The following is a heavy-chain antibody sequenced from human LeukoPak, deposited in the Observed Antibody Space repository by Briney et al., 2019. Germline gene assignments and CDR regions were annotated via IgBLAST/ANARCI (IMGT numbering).Heavy chain of an antibody. J-gene: IGHJ4*02. CDR1: GGSISSYY. V-gene: IGHV4-59*01. CDR2: IYYSGST. CDR3: ARGYYDSSGYYPY. D-gene: IGHD3-22*01. Sequence: KTSETLSLTCTVSGGSISSYYWSWIRQPPGKGLEWIGYIYYSGSTNYNPSLKSRVTISVDTSKNQFSLKLSSVTAADTAVYYCARGYYDSSGYYPYWGQGTLVTVSS.